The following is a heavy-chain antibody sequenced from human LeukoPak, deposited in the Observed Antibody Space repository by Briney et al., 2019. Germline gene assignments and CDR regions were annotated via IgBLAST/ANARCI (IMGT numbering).Heavy chain of an antibody. V-gene: IGHV1-24*01. Sequence: ATLKVSCKVSGHRLSELSMHWVRQAPGKGLEWMGGFDAEDDKIKYAHKFQGRVTMTEDTSTDTAYMELSSLESEDTAVYFCATRGLWAIVDAFDIWGQGTMVTVSS. CDR3: ATRGLWAIVDAFDI. CDR1: GHRLSELS. D-gene: IGHD2/OR15-2a*01. CDR2: FDAEDDKI. J-gene: IGHJ3*02.